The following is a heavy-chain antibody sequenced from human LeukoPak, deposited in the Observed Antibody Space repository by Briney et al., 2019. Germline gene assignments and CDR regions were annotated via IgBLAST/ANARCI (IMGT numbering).Heavy chain of an antibody. D-gene: IGHD4-17*01. J-gene: IGHJ5*02. CDR2: IYYSGST. Sequence: SETLSLTCTVSGGSISSGGYFWSWIRQHPGKGLGWIGYIYYSGSTYYNPSLKSRVTISVDTSKNQFSLKLSSVTAADTAVYYCARCGDGDYVWFDPWGQGTLVTVSS. CDR1: GGSISSGGYF. CDR3: ARCGDGDYVWFDP. V-gene: IGHV4-31*03.